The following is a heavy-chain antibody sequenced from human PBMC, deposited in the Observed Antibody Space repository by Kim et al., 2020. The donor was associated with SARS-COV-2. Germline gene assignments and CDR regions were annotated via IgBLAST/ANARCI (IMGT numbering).Heavy chain of an antibody. Sequence: LKSRVTISVDTSKNQFSLKLSSVTAADTAVYYCARGRGWGIAARTVHFDYWGQGTLVTVSS. D-gene: IGHD6-13*01. CDR3: ARGRGWGIAARTVHFDY. J-gene: IGHJ4*02. V-gene: IGHV4-34*01.